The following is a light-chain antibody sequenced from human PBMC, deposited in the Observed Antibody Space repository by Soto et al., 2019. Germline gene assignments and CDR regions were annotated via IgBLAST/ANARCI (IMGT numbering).Light chain of an antibody. J-gene: IGKJ1*01. V-gene: IGKV3-15*01. CDR2: GAS. CDR3: QHYNSYSEA. Sequence: ELVITQSLSTLSVPPGERATVSCRASQTVSGNLAWYQQRPGQAPRLLIYGASTRATGIPARFSGSGSGTEFTLTISGLQSEDFATYYCQHYNSYSEAFGQGTKVDIK. CDR1: QTVSGN.